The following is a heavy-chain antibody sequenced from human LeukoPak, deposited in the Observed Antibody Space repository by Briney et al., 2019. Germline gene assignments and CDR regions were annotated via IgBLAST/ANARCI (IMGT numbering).Heavy chain of an antibody. Sequence: GGSLRLSCAASGFTFSSCSMNWVRQAPGKGLEWVSAISGSGGSTYYADSVKGRFTISRDNSKNTLYLQMNSLRAEDTAVYYCAKDRSTSYYYMDVWGKGTTVTVSS. J-gene: IGHJ6*03. CDR3: AKDRSTSYYYMDV. CDR1: GFTFSSCS. D-gene: IGHD2-2*01. V-gene: IGHV3-23*01. CDR2: ISGSGGST.